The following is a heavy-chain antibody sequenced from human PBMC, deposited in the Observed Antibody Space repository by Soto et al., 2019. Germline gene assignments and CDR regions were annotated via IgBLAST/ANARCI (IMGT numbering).Heavy chain of an antibody. CDR3: ARVPIYYDSSGYYHYGTFDI. CDR1: GGSVNSAGYS. Sequence: SETLSFTCAVSGGSVNSAGYSWSCVRRPPGERLGWIGSICHSGSAYYNPSLKSRVTISLDRSNNHFSLKLISVAAADTAVYYCARVPIYYDSSGYYHYGTFDIWGQGTMVTVSS. J-gene: IGHJ3*02. D-gene: IGHD3-22*01. V-gene: IGHV4-30-2*01. CDR2: ICHSGSA.